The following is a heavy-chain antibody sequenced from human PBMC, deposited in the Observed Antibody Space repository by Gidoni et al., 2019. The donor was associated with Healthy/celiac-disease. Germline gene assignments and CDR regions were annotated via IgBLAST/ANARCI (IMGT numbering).Heavy chain of an antibody. CDR2: ISGSGGST. V-gene: IGHV3-23*01. D-gene: IGHD1-26*01. CDR3: AKDLYSGSYFDY. Sequence: EVQLLESGGGLVQPGGSLRLPCAASGFTFSSYAMSWVRQAPGKGLEWVSAISGSGGSTYYADSVKGRFTISRDNSKSTLYLQMNSLRAEDTAVYYCAKDLYSGSYFDYWGQGTLVTVSS. CDR1: GFTFSSYA. J-gene: IGHJ4*02.